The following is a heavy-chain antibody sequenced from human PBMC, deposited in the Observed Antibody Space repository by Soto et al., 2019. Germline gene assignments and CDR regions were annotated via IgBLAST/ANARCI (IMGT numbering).Heavy chain of an antibody. CDR2: IVPKFGTT. Sequence: AVKVSCKASAGTFSSYALSWVRQAPGQGLVWMGGIVPKFGTTTYARKFKGRVTITADDSTSTAYMELSSLRPEDTAVYYCARDSTSWYFFDFWGLGTLSPSPQ. CDR1: AGTFSSYA. D-gene: IGHD2-2*01. J-gene: IGHJ4*02. CDR3: ARDSTSWYFFDF. V-gene: IGHV1-69*13.